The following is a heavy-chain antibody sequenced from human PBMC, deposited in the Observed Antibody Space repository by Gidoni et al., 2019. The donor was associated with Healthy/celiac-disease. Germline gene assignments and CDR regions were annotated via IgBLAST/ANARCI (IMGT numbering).Heavy chain of an antibody. J-gene: IGHJ4*02. CDR2: ISSSSSYI. V-gene: IGHV3-21*01. Sequence: EVQLVESGGGLVKPGGSLILACAASGFTFSSYSMNWVRQAPGKGLEWVSSISSSSSYIYYADSVKGRFTISRDNAKNSLYLQMNSLRAEDTAVYYCARGGRFYGDAVFDYWGQGTLVTVSS. D-gene: IGHD4-17*01. CDR1: GFTFSSYS. CDR3: ARGGRFYGDAVFDY.